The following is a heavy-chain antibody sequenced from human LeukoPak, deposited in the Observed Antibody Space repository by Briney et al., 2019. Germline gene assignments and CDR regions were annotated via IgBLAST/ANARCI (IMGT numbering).Heavy chain of an antibody. CDR3: AKDRDSTSSRSTYFDS. Sequence: GGSLRLSCAASGFTFSNYAMSWVRQAPGKGLEWVSGISGSGGGTYYADSVKGRLTISRDNSKNTLYLQMNTLRAEDTALYYCAKDRDSTSSRSTYFDSWGQGTLVSVSS. D-gene: IGHD1-1*01. CDR1: GFTFSNYA. CDR2: ISGSGGGT. J-gene: IGHJ4*02. V-gene: IGHV3-23*01.